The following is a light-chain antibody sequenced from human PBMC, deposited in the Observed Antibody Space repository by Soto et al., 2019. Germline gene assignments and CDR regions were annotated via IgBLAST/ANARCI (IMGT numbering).Light chain of an antibody. J-gene: IGLJ1*01. Sequence: QSALTQPASVSGSPGQSITISCTGTSSDVGGYNYVSWYQQHPGKAPKLMIYDVSNRPSGVSNRFSGSKSGNTASLTISGLQAEDEADYYCRSYTSSSTSNYVFGTGTKLTVL. CDR1: SSDVGGYNY. V-gene: IGLV2-14*01. CDR3: RSYTSSSTSNYV. CDR2: DVS.